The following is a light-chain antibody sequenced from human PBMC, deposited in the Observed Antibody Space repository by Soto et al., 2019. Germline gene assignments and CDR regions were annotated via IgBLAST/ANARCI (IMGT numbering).Light chain of an antibody. V-gene: IGKV1-39*01. J-gene: IGKJ1*01. CDR3: QQSYSTPRT. CDR1: QSISSY. Sequence: DIPMTQSPSSLSASVGDRVTITCRASQSISSYLNWYQQKPGKAPKLLIYAASSLQSGVPSRFSGSGSGTDFTLTISSLQPEDFATYYCQQSYSTPRTFGQWTKVEIK. CDR2: AAS.